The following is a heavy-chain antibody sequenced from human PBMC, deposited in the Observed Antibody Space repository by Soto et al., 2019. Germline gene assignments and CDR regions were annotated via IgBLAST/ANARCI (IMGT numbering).Heavy chain of an antibody. D-gene: IGHD2-2*01. J-gene: IGHJ5*02. Sequence: SETLSLTCALSGAPITWGDYSWNWIRQPPGKGLEWIGYIFHGGSNYYNPSLRSLVTISVDRSRTQFSLKMSSVTAADTAFYYCARGRVVVPAAVMFNCLDPWGQGALVTVSS. CDR3: ARGRVVVPAAVMFNCLDP. V-gene: IGHV4-30-2*01. CDR2: IFHGGSN. CDR1: GAPITWGDYS.